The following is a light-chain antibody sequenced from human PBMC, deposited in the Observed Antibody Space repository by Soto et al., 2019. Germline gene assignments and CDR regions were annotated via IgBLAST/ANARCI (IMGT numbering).Light chain of an antibody. CDR1: QSIGTF. V-gene: IGKV1-39*01. CDR3: QQTYITPNS. J-gene: IGKJ2*03. Sequence: DIQMTQSPSSLSASVGDRVSIACRASQSIGTFLHWYQQKPGKAPKLLVYAASTLQNGVPSRCRGRGSGTDLTLTIFSLQPEDFGIYYCQQTYITPNSFGQGGKVDMK. CDR2: AAS.